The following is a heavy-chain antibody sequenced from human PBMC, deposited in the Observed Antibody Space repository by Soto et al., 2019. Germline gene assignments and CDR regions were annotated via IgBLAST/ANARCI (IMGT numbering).Heavy chain of an antibody. D-gene: IGHD2-21*02. CDR1: TFPFSSYV. J-gene: IGHJ6*03. V-gene: IGHV3-23*01. CDR3: AKPYCFYFYYMDV. CDR2: ITGDGTTT. Sequence: EVYLLESGGGFVQPGESLRLSCAASTFPFSSYVMHWFRQAPGKGLEWVSAITGDGTTTYYADSVKGRFTISRDNSKNTLYLQIHSLRANDTAMYYCAKPYCFYFYYMDVWGNGTAVTVSS.